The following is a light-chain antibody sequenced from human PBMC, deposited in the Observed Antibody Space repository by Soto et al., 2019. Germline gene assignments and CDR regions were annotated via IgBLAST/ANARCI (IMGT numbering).Light chain of an antibody. CDR2: GAS. V-gene: IGKV3-20*01. CDR1: QSVSGSF. CDR3: HQYGSSPYT. Sequence: EIVWTQSPGTLSLSPGERATLSCRARQSVSGSFLAWYQQKPGQAPRLLIYGASSRATGIPDRFSGSGSGTDFTLTISRLEPEDVAVYYWHQYGSSPYTFGQGTKLEIK. J-gene: IGKJ2*01.